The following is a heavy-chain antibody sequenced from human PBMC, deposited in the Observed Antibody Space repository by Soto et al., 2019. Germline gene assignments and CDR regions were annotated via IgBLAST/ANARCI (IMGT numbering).Heavy chain of an antibody. J-gene: IGHJ4*02. V-gene: IGHV5-10-1*01. CDR1: GYSFAGYW. CDR2: IDPSDSQT. Sequence: PGESLKISCKGSGYSFAGYWITWVRQKPGKGLEWMGRIDPSDSQTYYSPSFRGHVTISVIKSITTVFLQWSSLRASDTAMYYCARQIYDSDTGPNFQYYFDSWGQGTPVTVS. CDR3: ARQIYDSDTGPNFQYYFDS. D-gene: IGHD3-22*01.